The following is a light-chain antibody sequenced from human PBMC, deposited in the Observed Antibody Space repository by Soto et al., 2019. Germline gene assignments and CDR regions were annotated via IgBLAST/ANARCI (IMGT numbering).Light chain of an antibody. J-gene: IGKJ4*01. V-gene: IGKV3-20*01. CDR3: QQYGSSPLT. CDR2: DAS. Sequence: EIVLTQSPGTLSLSPGERATVSCRASQSVRNNYLTWYQQKPGQAPRLLIYDASSRATGIPYRFSGSGSGTDFTLAISRLEPEDFAVYYCQQYGSSPLTFGGGTKVEIK. CDR1: QSVRNNY.